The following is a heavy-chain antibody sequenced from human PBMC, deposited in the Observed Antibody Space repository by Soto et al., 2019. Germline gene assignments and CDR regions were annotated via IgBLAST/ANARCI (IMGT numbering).Heavy chain of an antibody. D-gene: IGHD3-16*01. J-gene: IGHJ6*02. CDR2: IIPIFGTA. CDR3: ARAGGFYYYYGMDV. CDR1: GYTFSIYA. Sequence: SVKVSCKSSGYTFSIYAISWVRQDPGQGLEWMGGIIPIFGTANYAQKFQGRVTITADESTSTAYMELSSLRSEDTAVYYCARAGGFYYYYGMDVWGQGTTVTVSS. V-gene: IGHV1-69*13.